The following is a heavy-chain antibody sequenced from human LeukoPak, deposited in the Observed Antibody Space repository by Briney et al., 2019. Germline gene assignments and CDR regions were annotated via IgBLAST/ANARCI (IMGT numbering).Heavy chain of an antibody. V-gene: IGHV3-23*01. D-gene: IGHD3-3*01. J-gene: IGHJ4*02. CDR2: ISVSGGST. CDR1: GFTFMNYA. CDR3: ATPELRFLEWLLNY. Sequence: GGSLRLSCAASGFTFMNYAMSWVRQAPGKGLEWVSGISVSGGSTYYADSVKGRFTISRDNSKNTLYLQMNSLRAEDTAVYYCATPELRFLEWLLNYWGQGTLVTVSS.